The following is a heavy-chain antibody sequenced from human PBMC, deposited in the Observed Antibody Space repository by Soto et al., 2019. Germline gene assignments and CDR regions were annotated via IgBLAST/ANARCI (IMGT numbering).Heavy chain of an antibody. CDR2: IYYAGST. Sequence: SETLSLTCTVSGGSMISYYWSWFRQPPGRGLEWIGFIYYAGSTKYNPSLNSRVTITKDTSKNQVVLTMTNMDPVDTATYYCAHGGSAATGFEYFQHWGQGTLVTVSS. V-gene: IGHV4-59*01. CDR1: GGSMISYY. CDR3: AHGGSAATGFEYFQH. D-gene: IGHD2-15*01. J-gene: IGHJ1*01.